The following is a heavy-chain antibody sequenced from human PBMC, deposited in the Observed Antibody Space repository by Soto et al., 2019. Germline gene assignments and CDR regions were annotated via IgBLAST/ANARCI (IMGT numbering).Heavy chain of an antibody. V-gene: IGHV4-59*01. J-gene: IGHJ5*02. D-gene: IGHD4-17*01. CDR2: IYYSGST. CDR3: AGHDYGDNWFDP. Sequence: PSETLSLTCTVSGGSISSYYWSWIRQPPGKGLEWIGYIYYSGSTNYNPSLKSRVTISVDTSKNQFSLKLSSVTAADTAEYYCAGHDYGDNWFDPWGQGTLVTVSS. CDR1: GGSISSYY.